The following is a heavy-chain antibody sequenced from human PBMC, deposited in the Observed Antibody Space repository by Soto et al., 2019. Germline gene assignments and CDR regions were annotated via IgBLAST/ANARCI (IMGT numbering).Heavy chain of an antibody. J-gene: IGHJ5*02. V-gene: IGHV4-31*03. CDR2: IYYSGST. CDR3: ARWWSGSRQGFDH. Sequence: QVQLQESGPGLVKPSQTLSLTYTVSGGSISSGDYYWSWIRQHPGKGLEWIGYIYYSGSTYYTPCLKRRVTISVDTSKNQFSLKLSSVTAADTAVYYCARWWSGSRQGFDHWGQGTLVTVSS. CDR1: GGSISSGDYY. D-gene: IGHD3-3*01.